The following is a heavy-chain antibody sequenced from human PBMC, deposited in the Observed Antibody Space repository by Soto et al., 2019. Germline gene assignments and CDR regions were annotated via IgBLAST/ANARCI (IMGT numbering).Heavy chain of an antibody. CDR1: GGSFSGYY. J-gene: IGHJ6*02. Sequence: SETLSLTCAVYGGSFSGYYWSWIRQPPGKGLEWIGEINHSGSTNYNPSLKSRVTISVDTSKNQFSLKLSSVTAADTAVYYCAIWDYYYYGMDVWGQGTTVTGSS. D-gene: IGHD3-16*01. V-gene: IGHV4-34*01. CDR2: INHSGST. CDR3: AIWDYYYYGMDV.